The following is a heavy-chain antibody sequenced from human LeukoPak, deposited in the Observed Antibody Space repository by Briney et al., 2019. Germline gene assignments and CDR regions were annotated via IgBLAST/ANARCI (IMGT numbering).Heavy chain of an antibody. J-gene: IGHJ4*02. CDR3: ARDWRSGDSSGYYYGGLDY. CDR2: ISSSGSTI. D-gene: IGHD3-22*01. Sequence: PGRSLRLSCAASGFTFSDYYVSWIRQAPGKGLEWVSYISSSGSTIYYADSVKGRFTISRDNAKNSLYLQMNSLRAEDTAVYYCARDWRSGDSSGYYYGGLDYWGQGTLVTVSS. V-gene: IGHV3-11*01. CDR1: GFTFSDYY.